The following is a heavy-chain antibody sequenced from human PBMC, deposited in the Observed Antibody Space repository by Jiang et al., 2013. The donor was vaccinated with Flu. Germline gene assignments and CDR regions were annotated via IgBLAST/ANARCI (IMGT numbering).Heavy chain of an antibody. J-gene: IGHJ4*02. CDR1: GGSISSYY. CDR2: IYSSGST. V-gene: IGHV4-59*01. Sequence: LLKPSETLSLTCTVSGGSISSYYWSWIRQPPGKGLEWIGYIYSSGSTNYNPSLKSRVTISVDTSKNQFSLKLSSVTAADTAVYYCARDRGYIDFWGQGSLVTVSS. CDR3: ARDRGYIDF. D-gene: IGHD5-18*01.